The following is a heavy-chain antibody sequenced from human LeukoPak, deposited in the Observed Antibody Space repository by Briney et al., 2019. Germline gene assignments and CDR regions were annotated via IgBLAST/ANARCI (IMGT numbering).Heavy chain of an antibody. Sequence: GGSLRLSCVALEFEPTYFWTTWVRRAPGKGLEWVANINRDGSERFYLDSVRGRFTISGDNAKNSLYLQMNSLRAEDTAVYYCATFVGTVSGTYTVPGGLLVWGKGTTVSVSS. CDR3: ATFVGTVSGTYTVPGGLLV. J-gene: IGHJ6*04. CDR1: EFEPTYFW. D-gene: IGHD6-19*01. V-gene: IGHV3-7*01. CDR2: INRDGSER.